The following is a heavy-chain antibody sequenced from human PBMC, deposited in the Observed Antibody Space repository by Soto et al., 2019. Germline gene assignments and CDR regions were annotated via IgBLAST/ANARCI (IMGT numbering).Heavy chain of an antibody. J-gene: IGHJ3*02. CDR2: ISGSGGST. D-gene: IGHD3-3*01. CDR3: AKDRDVLRFLEWPTGAFDI. Sequence: GGSLRLSCAASGFTFSSYAMSWVRQAPGKGLEWVSAISGSGGSTYYADSVKGRFTISRDNSKNTLYLQMNSLRAEDTAVYYCAKDRDVLRFLEWPTGAFDIWGQGTMVTVSS. CDR1: GFTFSSYA. V-gene: IGHV3-23*01.